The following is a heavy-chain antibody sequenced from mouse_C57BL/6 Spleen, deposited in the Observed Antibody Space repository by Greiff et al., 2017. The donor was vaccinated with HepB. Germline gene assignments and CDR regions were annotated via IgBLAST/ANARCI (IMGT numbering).Heavy chain of an antibody. V-gene: IGHV1-18*01. Sequence: EVQLQQSGPELVKPGASVKIPCKASGYTFTDYNMDWVKQSHGKSLEWIGDINPNNGGTIYNQKFKGKATLTVDKSSSTPYMELRSLTSEDTAVYYCARKTLFTTGFAYWGQRTLVTVSA. J-gene: IGHJ3*01. CDR3: ARKTLFTTGFAY. CDR1: GYTFTDYN. D-gene: IGHD1-1*01. CDR2: INPNNGGT.